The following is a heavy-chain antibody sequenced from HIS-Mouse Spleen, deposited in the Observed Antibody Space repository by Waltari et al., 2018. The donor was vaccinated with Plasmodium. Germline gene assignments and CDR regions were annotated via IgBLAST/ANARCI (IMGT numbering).Heavy chain of an antibody. CDR1: GYTLPGYY. Sequence: QLQLVQSGAEVQTPAASVKVSCTASGYTLPGYYMPWVRQAPGQGLEWMGWINPNSGGTNYAQKFQGRVTMTRDTSISTAYMELSRLRSDDTAVYYCARAKSPYSSFDYWGQGTLVTVSS. CDR3: ARAKSPYSSFDY. V-gene: IGHV1-2*02. CDR2: INPNSGGT. J-gene: IGHJ4*02. D-gene: IGHD6-13*01.